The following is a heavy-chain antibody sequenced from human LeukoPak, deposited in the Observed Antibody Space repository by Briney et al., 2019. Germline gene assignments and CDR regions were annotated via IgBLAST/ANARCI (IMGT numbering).Heavy chain of an antibody. J-gene: IGHJ4*02. CDR1: GGSISTYY. Sequence: SETLSLTCTVSGGSISTYYWSRIRQPPGKGLEWIGYIYYSGSTNYNPSLKSRVTISVDTSKNQFSLKLSSVTAADTAVYYCARSYSSGWYFDYWGQGTLVTVSS. CDR3: ARSYSSGWYFDY. V-gene: IGHV4-59*08. CDR2: IYYSGST. D-gene: IGHD6-19*01.